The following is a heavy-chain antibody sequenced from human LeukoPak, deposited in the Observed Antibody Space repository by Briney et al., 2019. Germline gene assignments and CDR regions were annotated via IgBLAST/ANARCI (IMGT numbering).Heavy chain of an antibody. J-gene: IGHJ3*02. CDR3: STFVIPVAFDI. Sequence: GGSLRLSCAASGFTFSSYAMSWVRQAPGKGLEWVSAISGSGGSTYYADSVNGRFTISRTNSKNTRYLQMNSLRAEDTAVYYCSTFVIPVAFDIWGQGTMVTVSS. D-gene: IGHD2/OR15-2a*01. CDR2: ISGSGGST. V-gene: IGHV3-23*01. CDR1: GFTFSSYA.